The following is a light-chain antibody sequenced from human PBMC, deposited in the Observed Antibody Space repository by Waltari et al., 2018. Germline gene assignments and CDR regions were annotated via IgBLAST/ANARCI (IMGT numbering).Light chain of an antibody. Sequence: QSALTQPASVSGSPGQSITISCTGTSSAVGSYNLVSWYQQHPGKAPKVMIYEVRERPSGVSNRFSGSKTGNTASLTISGLQAEDEADYYCCSYAGTRVFGGGTKLTVL. J-gene: IGLJ2*01. CDR2: EVR. V-gene: IGLV2-23*02. CDR3: CSYAGTRV. CDR1: SSAVGSYNL.